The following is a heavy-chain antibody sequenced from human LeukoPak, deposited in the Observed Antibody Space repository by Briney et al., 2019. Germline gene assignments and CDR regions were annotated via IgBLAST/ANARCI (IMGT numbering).Heavy chain of an antibody. D-gene: IGHD6-13*01. CDR2: IYPGDSDT. Sequence: RGESLKISCRCFGYSFNTYWIGWVRQMPGKGLEWMGIIYPGDSDTRYSPSFRGQVTMSADKSINTADLQWSSLKASDTAMYFCARRRGCLTSSCPPDSWGQGTLVTVSS. CDR1: GYSFNTYW. CDR3: ARRRGCLTSSCPPDS. V-gene: IGHV5-51*01. J-gene: IGHJ4*02.